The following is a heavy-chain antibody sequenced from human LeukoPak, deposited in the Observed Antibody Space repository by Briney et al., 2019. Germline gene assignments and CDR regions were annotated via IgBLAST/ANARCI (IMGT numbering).Heavy chain of an antibody. D-gene: IGHD3-3*01. J-gene: IGHJ3*02. CDR3: ARVRRFLEWLAFGPDAFDI. CDR1: GYTFISYD. Sequence: ASVKVSCKASGYTFISYDINWVRQATGQGLEWMGWMNPNSGNTGYAQKFQGRVTITRNTSISTAYMELSSLRSEDTAVYYCARVRRFLEWLAFGPDAFDIWGQGTMVTVSS. CDR2: MNPNSGNT. V-gene: IGHV1-8*03.